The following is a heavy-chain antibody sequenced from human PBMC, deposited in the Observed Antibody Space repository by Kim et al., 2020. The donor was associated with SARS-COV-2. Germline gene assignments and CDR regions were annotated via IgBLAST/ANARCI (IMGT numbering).Heavy chain of an antibody. J-gene: IGHJ6*02. CDR3: ARDRLGSGGLYGMDV. V-gene: IGHV4-59*13. CDR2: IYYSGNT. CDR1: GDSITNYY. Sequence: SETLSLTCTVSGDSITNYYWSWIRQPPGKGLEWIGYIYYSGNTNYNPSGKSRVTISVDTSKNQFSLRLTSVTAADTAVYYCARDRLGSGGLYGMDVWGQGTTVTVS. D-gene: IGHD3-10*01.